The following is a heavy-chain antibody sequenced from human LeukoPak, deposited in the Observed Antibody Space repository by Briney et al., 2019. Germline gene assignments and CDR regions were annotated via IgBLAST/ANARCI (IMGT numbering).Heavy chain of an antibody. CDR1: GYTFTSYA. CDR3: ARLYGQPDFTFASPYLDY. D-gene: IGHD3-16*01. J-gene: IGHJ4*02. CDR2: INAGNGNT. Sequence: ASVKVSCKASGYTFTSYATHWVRQAPGQRLEWMGWINAGNGNTKYSQKFQGRVTITRDTSASTAYMELSSLRSEDTAVYYCARLYGQPDFTFASPYLDYWGQGTLVTVSS. V-gene: IGHV1-3*01.